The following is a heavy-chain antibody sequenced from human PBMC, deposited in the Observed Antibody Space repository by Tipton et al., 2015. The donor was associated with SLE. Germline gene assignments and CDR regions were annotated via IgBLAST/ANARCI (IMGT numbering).Heavy chain of an antibody. V-gene: IGHV4-59*01. CDR3: ARGSGWYWY. Sequence: TLSLTCTVSGGSISSYYWSWIRQPPGKGLEWIGYIYTSGSTNYNPSLKSRVTISIDTSKNQISLKLSSVIAADTAVYYCARGSGWYWYWGQGTLVTVSS. CDR2: IYTSGST. D-gene: IGHD6-19*01. J-gene: IGHJ4*02. CDR1: GGSISSYY.